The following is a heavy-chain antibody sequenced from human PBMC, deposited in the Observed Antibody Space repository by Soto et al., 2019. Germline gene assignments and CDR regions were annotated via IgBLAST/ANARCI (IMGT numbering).Heavy chain of an antibody. V-gene: IGHV3-15*01. D-gene: IGHD3-22*01. CDR1: GFTFINAW. J-gene: IGHJ4*02. Sequence: GGSLRLSCAASGFTFINAWMSWVRQAPGKGLEWVGRIKSKTDGGTTDYAAPVKGRFTISRDDSKTTLNLQMNSLRTEDTAVEFCTTHKLIDVHNAYGGQGTLVTVSP. CDR3: TTHKLIDVHNAY. CDR2: IKSKTDGGTT.